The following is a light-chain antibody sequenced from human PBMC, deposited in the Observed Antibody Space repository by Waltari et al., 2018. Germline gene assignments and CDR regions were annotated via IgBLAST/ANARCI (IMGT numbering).Light chain of an antibody. CDR3: QQRSNWPLT. J-gene: IGKJ4*01. CDR1: QSVSSY. CDR2: DAS. Sequence: EIVLTQSPATLSLSPGERATLSCRASQSVSSYLAWYQQKPGQAPRVLIYDASNRATGIPARFSGSVSGTDFTLTISSLEPEDFAVYYCQQRSNWPLTFGGGTKVEIK. V-gene: IGKV3-11*01.